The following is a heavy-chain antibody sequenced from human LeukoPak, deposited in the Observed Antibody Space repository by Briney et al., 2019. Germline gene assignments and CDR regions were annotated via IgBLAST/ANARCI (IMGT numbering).Heavy chain of an antibody. D-gene: IGHD3-10*01. J-gene: IGHJ4*02. CDR2: ISWNSGSI. Sequence: GRSLRLSCAASGFTFDDYAMHWVRQAPGKGLEWVSGISWNSGSIGYADSVKGRFTISRDNAKNSLYLQMNSLRAEDTALYYCTKEMRFGELLSRPFDYWGQGTLVTVSS. V-gene: IGHV3-9*01. CDR1: GFTFDDYA. CDR3: TKEMRFGELLSRPFDY.